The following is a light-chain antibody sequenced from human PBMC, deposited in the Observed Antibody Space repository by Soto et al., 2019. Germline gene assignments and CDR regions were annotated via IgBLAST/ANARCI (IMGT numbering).Light chain of an antibody. J-gene: IGKJ1*01. Sequence: EVVLTQSPGSLSLSPGDRVTLSCRASQSLVNTYVAWYQQKPGQAPRLLIYDASTRATGIPDRFSGSGSGTDFTLSITRLEPEDFAVYYCQSYGSSRTFGHGNKVEI. CDR2: DAS. CDR3: QSYGSSRT. CDR1: QSLVNTY. V-gene: IGKV3-20*01.